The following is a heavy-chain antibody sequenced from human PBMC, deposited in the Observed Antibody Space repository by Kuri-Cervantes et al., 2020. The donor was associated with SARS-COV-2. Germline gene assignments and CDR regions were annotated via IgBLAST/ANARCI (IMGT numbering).Heavy chain of an antibody. J-gene: IGHJ4*02. V-gene: IGHV3-48*01. CDR3: ARDPWMATIGVGTFDY. CDR2: ISSSSSTI. D-gene: IGHD5-24*01. Sequence: ETLSLTCAASGFTFSSYSMNWVRQAPGKGLEWVSYISSSSSTIYYADSVKGRFTISRDNSKNTLYLQMNSLRAEDTAVYYCARDPWMATIGVGTFDYWGQGTLVTVSS. CDR1: GFTFSSYS.